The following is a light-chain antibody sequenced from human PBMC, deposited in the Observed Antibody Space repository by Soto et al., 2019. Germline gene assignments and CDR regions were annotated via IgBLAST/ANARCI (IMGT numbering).Light chain of an antibody. CDR2: AAS. V-gene: IGKV1-39*01. CDR1: QTINTY. J-gene: IGKJ1*01. Sequence: DIQMTQSPSSLSASVGDRVTISCRASQTINTYVNWYLQKTGKAPKLLIYAASSLHSGVPSRFSGSGSGTYFTLTISSLQPEDFATYYCQQSFSTPRTFGQGTKVEIK. CDR3: QQSFSTPRT.